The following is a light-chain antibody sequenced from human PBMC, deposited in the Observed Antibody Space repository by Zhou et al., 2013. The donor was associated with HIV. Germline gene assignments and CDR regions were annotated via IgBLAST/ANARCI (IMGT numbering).Light chain of an antibody. CDR1: QSISNY. J-gene: IGKJ1*01. Sequence: DIQMTQSPSSLSASVGDRVTITCRASQSISNYLNWYQQKPGKAPKVLIYAASSLQSGVPSRFSGSGSGTEFTLTISSLQPDDFATYYCQQYDSYWTFGQGTKVEI. CDR3: QQYDSYWT. V-gene: IGKV1-16*01. CDR2: AAS.